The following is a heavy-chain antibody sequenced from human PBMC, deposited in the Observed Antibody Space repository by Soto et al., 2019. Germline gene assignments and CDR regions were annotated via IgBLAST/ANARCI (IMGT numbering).Heavy chain of an antibody. J-gene: IGHJ5*02. D-gene: IGHD3-3*01. CDR1: GYSFTSYW. V-gene: IGHV5-51*01. CDR2: IYPGDSDT. CDR3: ARAGYDFWSGYLYLNWFDP. Sequence: GESLKISCKGSGYSFTSYWIGWVRQMPGKGLEWMGIIYPGDSDTRYSPSFQGQVTISADKSISTAYLQWSSLKASDTAMYYCARAGYDFWSGYLYLNWFDPWGQGTLVTVSS.